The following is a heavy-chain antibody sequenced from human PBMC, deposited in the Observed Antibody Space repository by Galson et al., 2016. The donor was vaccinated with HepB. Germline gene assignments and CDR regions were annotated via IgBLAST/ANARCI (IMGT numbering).Heavy chain of an antibody. Sequence: SVKVSCKASGYTFTSYALLWVRRAPGQRPEWMGWINIGNGRTIYSQNFQGRITLTRDTTASTAYMDLSSLRSADTAVYYCARGGWSFDYWGQGTLITVSS. V-gene: IGHV1-3*04. CDR3: ARGGWSFDY. CDR1: GYTFTSYA. CDR2: INIGNGRT. D-gene: IGHD6-19*01. J-gene: IGHJ4*02.